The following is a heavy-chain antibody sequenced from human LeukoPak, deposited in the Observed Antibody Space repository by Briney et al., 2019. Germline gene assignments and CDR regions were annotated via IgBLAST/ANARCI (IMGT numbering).Heavy chain of an antibody. Sequence: PGGSLRLSCSASGFTFSTSAMHWVRQAPGKGLEYVSAISSNGDSTYYADSVKGRFTISRDNSKNTLHLQMSSLRAEDTAVYYCVGVRWFGGSNWFDPWGQGTLVTVSS. CDR3: VGVRWFGGSNWFDP. V-gene: IGHV3-64D*09. D-gene: IGHD3-10*01. CDR2: ISSNGDST. J-gene: IGHJ5*02. CDR1: GFTFSTSA.